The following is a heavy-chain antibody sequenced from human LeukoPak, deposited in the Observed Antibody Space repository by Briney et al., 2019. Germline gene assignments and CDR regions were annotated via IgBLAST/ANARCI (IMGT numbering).Heavy chain of an antibody. CDR1: GGTLSSYA. V-gene: IGHV1-69*04. J-gene: IGHJ4*02. Sequence: SVTVSCKASGGTLSSYAISWVRQAPGQGLEWMGRIIPILGIANYAQKFQGRVTITADKSTSTAYMELSSLRSEDTAVYYCARDPSFGSGSYRFDYWGQGTLVTVSS. CDR2: IIPILGIA. CDR3: ARDPSFGSGSYRFDY. D-gene: IGHD1-26*01.